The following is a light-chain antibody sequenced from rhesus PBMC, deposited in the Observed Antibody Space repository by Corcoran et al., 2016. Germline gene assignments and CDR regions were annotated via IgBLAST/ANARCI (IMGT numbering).Light chain of an antibody. CDR3: QQYNNDPFT. J-gene: IGKJ3*01. CDR2: KAS. V-gene: IGKV1-43*02. Sequence: DIQMTQSPSSLSASVGDRVTITCRASQGIRTYLNWYQQKSGKAPKRLIYKASSLESGVPSRFSGGGSGTAFTLTINSLRHVDFATYYCQQYNNDPFTFGPGTKLAIK. CDR1: QGIRTY.